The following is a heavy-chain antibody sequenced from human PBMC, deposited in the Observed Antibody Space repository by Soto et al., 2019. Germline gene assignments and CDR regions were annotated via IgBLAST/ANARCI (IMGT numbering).Heavy chain of an antibody. J-gene: IGHJ6*02. D-gene: IGHD6-13*01. V-gene: IGHV4-59*01. CDR3: ARGGDSSSWYDYYYGMDV. Sequence: SETLSLTCIVSGDSISSYYWSWIRQSPGKGLEWIGYIHYSGSTNYNPSLKSRVAISVDTSKSQFSLKLTSVTAADTAVYFCARGGDSSSWYDYYYGMDVWGQGTTVTVSS. CDR1: GDSISSYY. CDR2: IHYSGST.